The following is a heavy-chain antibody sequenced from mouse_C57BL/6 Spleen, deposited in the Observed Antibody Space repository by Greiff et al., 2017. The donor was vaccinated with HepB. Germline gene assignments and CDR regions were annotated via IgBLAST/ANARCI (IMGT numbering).Heavy chain of an antibody. Sequence: DVQLVESGPELVKPGASVKISCKASGYSFTGYYMNWVKQSPEKSLEWIGEINPSTGGTTYNQKFKAKATLTVDKSSSTAYMQLKSLTSDDSAVYYCARRDGSSYAKAMDYWGQGTSVTVSS. D-gene: IGHD1-1*01. V-gene: IGHV1-42*01. J-gene: IGHJ4*01. CDR2: INPSTGGT. CDR1: GYSFTGYY. CDR3: ARRDGSSYAKAMDY.